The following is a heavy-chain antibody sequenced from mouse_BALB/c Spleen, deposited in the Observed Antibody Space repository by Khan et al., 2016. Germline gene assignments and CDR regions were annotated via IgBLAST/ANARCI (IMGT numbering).Heavy chain of an antibody. CDR3: AEEQGGLAY. CDR1: GYSITSDYA. CDR2: ISYSGST. D-gene: IGHD3-3*01. J-gene: IGHJ3*01. V-gene: IGHV3-2*02. Sequence: EVQLQESGPGLVKPSQSLSLTCTVTGYSITSDYAWNWIRQFPGNKLEWMGYISYSGSTSYNPSLKSRISITRDTSKNQFFLRLNSVTTEDTAKYDCAEEQGGLAYWGQGTLVTVSA.